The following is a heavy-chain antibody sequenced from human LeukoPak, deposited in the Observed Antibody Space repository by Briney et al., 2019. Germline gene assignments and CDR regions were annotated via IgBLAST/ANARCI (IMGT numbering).Heavy chain of an antibody. CDR3: ARHGITMVRGVIIYYYYYYMDV. CDR2: INHSGST. Sequence: SETLSLTCAVSGGSFSDYYWNWIRQPPGKGLEWIGEINHSGSTNYNPSLKSRVTISVDTSKNQFSLKLSSVTAADTAVYYCARHGITMVRGVIIYYYYYYMDVWGKGTTVTISS. CDR1: GGSFSDYY. J-gene: IGHJ6*03. V-gene: IGHV4-34*01. D-gene: IGHD3-10*01.